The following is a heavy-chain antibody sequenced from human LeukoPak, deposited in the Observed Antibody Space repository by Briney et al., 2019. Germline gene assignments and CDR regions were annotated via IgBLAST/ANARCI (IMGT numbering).Heavy chain of an antibody. J-gene: IGHJ5*02. V-gene: IGHV4-34*01. CDR2: INHSGST. CDR3: ARGPRRVTMIVVVKRVPWFDP. Sequence: SETLSLTCAVYGGSFSGYYWSWIRQPPGKGLEWIGEINHSGSTNYNPSLKSRVTISVDTSKNQFSLKLSSVTAADTAVYYCARGPRRVTMIVVVKRVPWFDPWGQGTLVTVSS. CDR1: GGSFSGYY. D-gene: IGHD3-22*01.